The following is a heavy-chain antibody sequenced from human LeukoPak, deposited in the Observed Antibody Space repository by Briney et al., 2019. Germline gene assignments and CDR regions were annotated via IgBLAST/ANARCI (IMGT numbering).Heavy chain of an antibody. CDR1: GFTFSSYA. V-gene: IGHV3-30*04. D-gene: IGHD3-10*01. CDR3: ARDVGGDYGSGSYFPSNWFDP. CDR2: ISYDGSNK. Sequence: GRSLRLSCAASGFTFSSYAMHWVRQAPGKGLEWVAVISYDGSNKYYADSVKGRFTISRDNSKNTLYLQMNSLRAEDTAVYYCARDVGGDYGSGSYFPSNWFDPWGQGTLVTVSS. J-gene: IGHJ5*02.